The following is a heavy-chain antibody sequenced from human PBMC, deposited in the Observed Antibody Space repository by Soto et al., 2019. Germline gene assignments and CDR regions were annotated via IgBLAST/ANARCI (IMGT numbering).Heavy chain of an antibody. Sequence: PGGSLRLSCAASGFTFSSYGMHWVRQAPGKGLEWVAVISYDGSNKYYADSVKGRFTISRDNSKNTLYLQMNSLRAEDTAVYYCVKGPRRLVVAATEVDDWGQGTLVSVTS. D-gene: IGHD2-15*01. J-gene: IGHJ4*02. CDR3: VKGPRRLVVAATEVDD. CDR2: ISYDGSNK. V-gene: IGHV3-30*18. CDR1: GFTFSSYG.